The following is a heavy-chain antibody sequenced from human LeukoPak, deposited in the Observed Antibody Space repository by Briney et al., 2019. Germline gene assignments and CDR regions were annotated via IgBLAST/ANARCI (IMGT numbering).Heavy chain of an antibody. V-gene: IGHV4-39*07. D-gene: IGHD3-22*01. CDR2: ISHSGRT. J-gene: IGHJ4*02. CDR3: ARAGDTSGNCDS. CDR1: GGSISSSSYY. Sequence: SETLSLTCTVSGGSISSSSYYWGWIRQPPGKGLEWIGEISHSGRTNYNPSLKSRVTISVDTSKNQFSLKLSSVTAADTAVYYCARAGDTSGNCDSWGQGTRVTVSS.